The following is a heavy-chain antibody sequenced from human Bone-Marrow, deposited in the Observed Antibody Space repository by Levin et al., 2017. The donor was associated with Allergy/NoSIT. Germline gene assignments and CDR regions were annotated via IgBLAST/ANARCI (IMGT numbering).Heavy chain of an antibody. Sequence: GGSLRLSCAASGFSINDPFMTWVRQTPGKGLEWVSVIYSGGTTYYADSVRGRFCISRDNSKNTLSLQRKDSRAEDTAVYYCARGKSWQRGEWCFDHWGQGTVVTVSS. CDR2: IYSGGTT. J-gene: IGHJ4*02. D-gene: IGHD3-16*01. V-gene: IGHV3-53*01. CDR1: GFSINDPF. CDR3: ARGKSWQRGEWCFDH.